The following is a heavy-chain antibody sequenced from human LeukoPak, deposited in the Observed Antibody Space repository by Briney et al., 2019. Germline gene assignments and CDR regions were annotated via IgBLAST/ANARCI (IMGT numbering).Heavy chain of an antibody. CDR1: GFTFSDYY. Sequence: GGSLRLSCAASGFTFSDYYMSWIRQAPGKGLEWLSYISRTGSHTPYADSVKGRFTVSRDNAKNSLSLELNSLRVDDTAIYYCARVGSTAEAGTPDYWGQGTLVTVSS. J-gene: IGHJ4*02. CDR2: ISRTGSHT. V-gene: IGHV3-11*06. D-gene: IGHD6-13*01. CDR3: ARVGSTAEAGTPDY.